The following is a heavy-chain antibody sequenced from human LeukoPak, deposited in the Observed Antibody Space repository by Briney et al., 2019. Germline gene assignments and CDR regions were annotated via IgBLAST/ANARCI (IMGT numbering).Heavy chain of an antibody. V-gene: IGHV1-69*05. CDR2: IIPIFGTA. CDR3: ASDNYDSSGYYLPHFDY. CDR1: GYTFTSYD. J-gene: IGHJ4*02. D-gene: IGHD3-22*01. Sequence: GASVKVSCKASGYTFTSYDISWVRQAPGQGLEWMGGIIPIFGTANYAQKFQGRVTITTDESTSTAYMELSSLRSEDTAVYYCASDNYDSSGYYLPHFDYWGQGTLVTVSS.